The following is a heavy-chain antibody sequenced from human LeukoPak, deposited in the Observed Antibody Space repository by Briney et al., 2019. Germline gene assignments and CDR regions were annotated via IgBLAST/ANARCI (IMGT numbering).Heavy chain of an antibody. J-gene: IGHJ4*02. D-gene: IGHD2-15*01. CDR2: ISYDGSSK. Sequence: GGSLRLSCAASGFTFSNYAIHWVRQAPGKGLEWVAVISYDGSSKYNADSVKGRFTISRDNSKNTLYLQMNSLRAEDTALYYCARDYCSGGSCYSIPGYWGQGTLVTVSS. CDR3: ARDYCSGGSCYSIPGY. CDR1: GFTFSNYA. V-gene: IGHV3-30-3*01.